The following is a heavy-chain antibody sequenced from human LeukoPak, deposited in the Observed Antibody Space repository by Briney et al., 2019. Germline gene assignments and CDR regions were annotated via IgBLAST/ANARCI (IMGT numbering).Heavy chain of an antibody. J-gene: IGHJ6*04. V-gene: IGHV3-23*01. CDR2: ISPSGGGT. CDR3: AELGITMIGGV. Sequence: GGTLRLSCAASGFTFRNHGMNWVRQAPGKGLEWVSGISPSGGGTYYADSVKGRFTISRDNAKNSLYLQTNSLRAEDTAVYYCAELGITMIGGVWGKGTTVTISS. D-gene: IGHD3-10*02. CDR1: GFTFRNHG.